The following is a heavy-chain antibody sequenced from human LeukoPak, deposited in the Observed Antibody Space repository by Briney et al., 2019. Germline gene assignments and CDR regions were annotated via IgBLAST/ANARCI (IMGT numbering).Heavy chain of an antibody. CDR3: ARDFSRYYYMDV. V-gene: IGHV1-69*06. CDR1: GGTFSSCA. J-gene: IGHJ6*03. CDR2: IIPIFGTA. Sequence: ASVKVSCKASGGTFSSCAISWVRQAPGQGLEWMGRIIPIFGTANYAQKFQGRVTITADKSTSTAYMELSSLRSEDTAVYYCARDFSRYYYMDVWGKGTTVTVSS. D-gene: IGHD3-3*01.